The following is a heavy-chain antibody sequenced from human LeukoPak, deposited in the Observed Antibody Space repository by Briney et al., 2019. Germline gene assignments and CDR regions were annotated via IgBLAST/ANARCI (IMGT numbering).Heavy chain of an antibody. CDR3: ARGSYYDYTWGNYLEY. CDR2: ISSSSSYI. CDR1: GFIFSKYA. Sequence: GGSLRLSCAASGFIFSKYAMTWVRQAPGKGLEWVASISSSSSYINFPDSVKGRFTISRDNAKNSLYLEMDSLRADDTAVYYCARGSYYDYTWGNYLEYWGQGAPVTVSS. V-gene: IGHV3-21*01. J-gene: IGHJ4*02. D-gene: IGHD3-16*02.